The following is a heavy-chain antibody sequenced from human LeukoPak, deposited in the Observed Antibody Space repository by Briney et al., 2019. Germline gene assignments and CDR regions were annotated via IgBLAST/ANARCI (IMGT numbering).Heavy chain of an antibody. V-gene: IGHV3-23*01. Sequence: GGSLRLSCAAAGFTFSTYAMSWVRQTPGKGLEWVAAISGSNPGTYHANSVKGRFTISRDNSKNTLHLQMSGLRAEDTARYYCAKAPVGHCSGAFCYHFDSWGQGTLVTVSS. CDR2: ISGSNPGT. CDR3: AKAPVGHCSGAFCYHFDS. D-gene: IGHD2-15*01. CDR1: GFTFSTYA. J-gene: IGHJ4*02.